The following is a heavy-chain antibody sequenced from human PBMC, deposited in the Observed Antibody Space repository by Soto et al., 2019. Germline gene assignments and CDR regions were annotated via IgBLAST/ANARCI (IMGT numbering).Heavy chain of an antibody. CDR1: GGSISSYY. CDR2: ISYSGST. CDR3: ARAEDYYYYGMDV. V-gene: IGHV4-59*01. J-gene: IGHJ6*02. Sequence: KTSETLSLTCTVSGGSISSYYWSWIRQPPGKGLECIGYISYSGSTNYNPSLKSLVTISVDTSKNQFSLKLSSVTAADTAVYYCARAEDYYYYGMDVWGQATTVTVSS.